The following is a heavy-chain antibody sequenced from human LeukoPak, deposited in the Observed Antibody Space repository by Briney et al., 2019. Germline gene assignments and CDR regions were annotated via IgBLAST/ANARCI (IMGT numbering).Heavy chain of an antibody. CDR1: GFPFNVQT. CDR2: MREDGSEI. Sequence: GGSLRLPWAASGFPFNVQTMSWVPQAPGKGRDWVASMREDGSEIHYVDSVKGRFTISRDNPKNSVYLQMNSLRDEDTAVYYCARGGATGGRFENWGQGTLVTVSS. CDR3: ARGGATGGRFEN. D-gene: IGHD1-26*01. V-gene: IGHV3-7*01. J-gene: IGHJ4*02.